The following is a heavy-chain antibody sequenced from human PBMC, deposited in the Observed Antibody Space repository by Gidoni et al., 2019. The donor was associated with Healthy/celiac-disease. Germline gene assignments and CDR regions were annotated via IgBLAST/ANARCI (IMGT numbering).Heavy chain of an antibody. V-gene: IGHV4-38-2*01. CDR2: IYHSGST. CDR3: ARILLPNQYVKDDY. CDR1: GYSISSGYY. J-gene: IGHJ4*02. D-gene: IGHD3-16*01. Sequence: QVQLQESGPGLVKPSETLSLTCAVSGYSISSGYYWGWIRQPPGKGLEWIGSIYHSGSTYYNPSLKSRVTISVDTSKNQFSLKLSSVTAADTAVYYCARILLPNQYVKDDYWGQGTLVTVSS.